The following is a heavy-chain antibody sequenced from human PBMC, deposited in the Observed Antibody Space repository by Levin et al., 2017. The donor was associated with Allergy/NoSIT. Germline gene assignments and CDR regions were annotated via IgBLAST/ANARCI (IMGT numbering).Heavy chain of an antibody. J-gene: IGHJ4*02. D-gene: IGHD3-22*01. Sequence: GESLKISCAASGFTFSNYAMHWVRQAPGKGLEWVAAISYDDSKKYYADSMRGRFIISRDNSKNTLYLQMNSLRAEDTAVYYCARDMRAWGVVVINGDNDYWGQGTLVTVSS. CDR3: ARDMRAWGVVVINGDNDY. CDR1: GFTFSNYA. CDR2: ISYDDSKK. V-gene: IGHV3-30*04.